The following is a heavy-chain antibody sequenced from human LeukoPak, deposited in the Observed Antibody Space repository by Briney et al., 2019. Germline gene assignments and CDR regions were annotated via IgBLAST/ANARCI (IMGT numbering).Heavy chain of an antibody. D-gene: IGHD2-15*01. CDR2: INTNTGNP. V-gene: IGHV7-4-1*02. CDR3: ARGVVVAATFDYYYYMDV. J-gene: IGHJ6*03. Sequence: ASVKVSCKASGYTFTSYAMNWVRQAPGQGLEWMGWINTNTGNPTYAQGFTGRFVFSLDTSVSTAYLQISSLKAEDTAVYYCARGVVVAATFDYYYYMDVWGKGTTVTVSS. CDR1: GYTFTSYA.